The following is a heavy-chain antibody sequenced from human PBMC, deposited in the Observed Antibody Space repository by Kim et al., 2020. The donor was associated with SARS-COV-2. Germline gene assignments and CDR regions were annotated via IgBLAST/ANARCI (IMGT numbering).Heavy chain of an antibody. D-gene: IGHD3-22*01. CDR3: ARRASITMIVVVYNWFDP. CDR2: INPNSGGT. Sequence: ASVKVSCKASGYTFTGYYMHWVRQAPGQGLEWMGWINPNSGGTNYAQKFQGRVTMTRDTFISTAYMELSRLRSDDTAVYYCARRASITMIVVVYNWFDPWGQGTLVTVSS. V-gene: IGHV1-2*02. J-gene: IGHJ5*02. CDR1: GYTFTGYY.